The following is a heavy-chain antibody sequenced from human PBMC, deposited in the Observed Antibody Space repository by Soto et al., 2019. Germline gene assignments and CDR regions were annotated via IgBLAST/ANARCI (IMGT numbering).Heavy chain of an antibody. CDR3: ARLNYGRNPLDY. CDR2: INPNSGDT. CDR1: GYTFTGHY. Sequence: GSGKVCFKAYGYTFTGHYLHLVRQVPGQGLEWMGWINPNSGDTNYAQKFHGRVTMSRDTSISTAYLELSSLRSDDTAVYYCARLNYGRNPLDYWGHGALVTVSS. J-gene: IGHJ4*01. V-gene: IGHV1-2*02. D-gene: IGHD4-17*01.